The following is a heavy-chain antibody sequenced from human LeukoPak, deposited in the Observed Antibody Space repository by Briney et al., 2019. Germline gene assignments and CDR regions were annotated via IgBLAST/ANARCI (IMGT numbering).Heavy chain of an antibody. D-gene: IGHD3-22*01. J-gene: IGHJ3*02. Sequence: GASVKVSCKAYGYTFPSYGISWVRQAPGQGLEWMGWISAYNGNTNYAQKLQGRVTMTTDTSTSTAYMELRSLRSDDTAVYYCARLTHYDSSGYPDAFDIWGQGTMVTVSS. CDR2: ISAYNGNT. V-gene: IGHV1-18*01. CDR1: GYTFPSYG. CDR3: ARLTHYDSSGYPDAFDI.